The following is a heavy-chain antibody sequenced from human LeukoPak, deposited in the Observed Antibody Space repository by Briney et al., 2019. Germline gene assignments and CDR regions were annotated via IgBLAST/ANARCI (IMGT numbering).Heavy chain of an antibody. CDR3: ARSGYREGADALDI. CDR2: INHSGST. Sequence: SETLSLTCAVYGGSFSGYYWSWIRQPPGQGLEWIGEINHSGSTNYNPSLKSRLTISVDTSKNQFSLKLSSVTAADTAVYYCARSGYREGADALDIWGLGTMVTVSS. CDR1: GGSFSGYY. D-gene: IGHD5-18*01. V-gene: IGHV4-34*01. J-gene: IGHJ3*02.